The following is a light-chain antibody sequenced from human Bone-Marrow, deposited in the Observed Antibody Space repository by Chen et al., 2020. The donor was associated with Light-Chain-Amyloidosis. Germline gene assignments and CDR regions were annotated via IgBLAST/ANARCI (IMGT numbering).Light chain of an antibody. Sequence: SYVLTQPSSVSVAPGQTATIACGGNNIGSTSVTWYQQTPGQAPLLVVYDDSDRPSGIPGRLSGSNSRNTASLTISRVEAGEEADYYCQVWDRSSDRPVFGGGTKLTVL. CDR2: DDS. J-gene: IGLJ3*02. CDR1: NIGSTS. CDR3: QVWDRSSDRPV. V-gene: IGLV3-21*02.